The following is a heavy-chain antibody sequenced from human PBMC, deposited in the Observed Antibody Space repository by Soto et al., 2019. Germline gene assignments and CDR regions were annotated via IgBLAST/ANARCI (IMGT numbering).Heavy chain of an antibody. CDR2: IYYSGST. V-gene: IGHV4-59*01. Sequence: PSEALSLTCTVSGGSISRYYWSWIRQPPGKGLEWIGYIYYSGSTNYNPSLKSRVTISVDTSKNQFSLKLSSVTAADTAVYYCSRTEGDYYDSSGYYYFDYWGQGTLVTVSS. J-gene: IGHJ4*02. D-gene: IGHD3-22*01. CDR3: SRTEGDYYDSSGYYYFDY. CDR1: GGSISRYY.